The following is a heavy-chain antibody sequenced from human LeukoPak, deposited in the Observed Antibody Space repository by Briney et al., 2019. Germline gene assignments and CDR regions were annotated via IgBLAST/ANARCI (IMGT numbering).Heavy chain of an antibody. J-gene: IGHJ5*02. V-gene: IGHV3-11*01. CDR1: GFTFSDYN. Sequence: GGSLRLSCAASGFTFSDYNMRWIRQAPGKGLEWVSSISRSGSTKYYADSVKGRFIISRDNAKNSLYLQMNSLRAEDTAVYYCARAPRFRLVGVPKGPFDPWGQGTLVTVSS. CDR3: ARAPRFRLVGVPKGPFDP. D-gene: IGHD1-26*01. CDR2: ISRSGSTK.